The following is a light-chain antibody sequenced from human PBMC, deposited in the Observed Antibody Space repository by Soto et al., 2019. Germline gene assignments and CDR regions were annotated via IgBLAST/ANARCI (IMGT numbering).Light chain of an antibody. CDR2: GNS. Sequence: QSVLTQPPSVSGAPGQRVTISCTGSSSNIGAGYDVHWYQQLPGTAPKLLIYGNSNRHSGVPDRFSGSKSGTSASLAITGLQAEDAADYYCQSYDSSMSGVVFGGGNKLTVL. V-gene: IGLV1-40*01. CDR1: SSNIGAGYD. CDR3: QSYDSSMSGVV. J-gene: IGLJ2*01.